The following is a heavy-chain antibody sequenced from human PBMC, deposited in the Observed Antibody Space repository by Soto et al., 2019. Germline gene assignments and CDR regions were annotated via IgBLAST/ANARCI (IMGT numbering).Heavy chain of an antibody. V-gene: IGHV4-4*07. CDR2: IYTSGST. Sequence: QVQLQESGPGLVKPSETLSLTCTVSGGSISSYYWSWIRQPAGKGLEWIGRIYTSGSTNYNPSLKSRVTMSVDTSKTQFSLKLSSVTAADTAVYYCARTLYSSSWYGFDAFDIWGQGTMVTVSS. J-gene: IGHJ3*02. CDR3: ARTLYSSSWYGFDAFDI. D-gene: IGHD6-13*01. CDR1: GGSISSYY.